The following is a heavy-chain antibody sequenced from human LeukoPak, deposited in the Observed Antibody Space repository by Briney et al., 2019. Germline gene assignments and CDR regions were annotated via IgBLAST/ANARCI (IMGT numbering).Heavy chain of an antibody. D-gene: IGHD4-17*01. CDR3: ARRRATVTRGYYFDY. CDR1: GFTFSSYS. Sequence: PGGSLRLSCAASGFTFSSYSMNWVRQAPGKGLEWVSYSSSSSSTIYYADSVKGRFTISRDNAKNSLYLQMNSLRAEDTAVYYCARRRATVTRGYYFDYWGQGTLVTVSS. V-gene: IGHV3-48*01. CDR2: SSSSSSTI. J-gene: IGHJ4*02.